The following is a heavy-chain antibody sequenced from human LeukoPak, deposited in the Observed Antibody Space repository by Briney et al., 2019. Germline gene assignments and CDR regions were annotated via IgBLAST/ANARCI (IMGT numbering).Heavy chain of an antibody. CDR1: GFTFDDYA. Sequence: GRSLRLSCAASGFTFDDYAMLWVRQAPGKGLEWVSGISWNSGSIGYADSMKGRFTISRDNAKNSLYLQMNSLRAEDTALYYCAKDTLIAARTFDYWGQGTLVTVSS. J-gene: IGHJ4*02. CDR3: AKDTLIAARTFDY. V-gene: IGHV3-9*01. CDR2: ISWNSGSI. D-gene: IGHD6-6*01.